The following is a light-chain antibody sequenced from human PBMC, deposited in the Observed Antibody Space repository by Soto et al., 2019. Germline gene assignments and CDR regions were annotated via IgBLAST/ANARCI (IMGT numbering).Light chain of an antibody. Sequence: ETVLTQSPGTLSLSPGERATLSCRARQRVRSNYLAWYQQKPGQAPRLLIYGASTRATGIPDRFSGSGSGTDFTLTIIRLEPEDCAVYYCQQFGRSPPSWTFGQGTKVEIK. J-gene: IGKJ1*01. V-gene: IGKV3-20*01. CDR3: QQFGRSPPSWT. CDR1: QRVRSNY. CDR2: GAS.